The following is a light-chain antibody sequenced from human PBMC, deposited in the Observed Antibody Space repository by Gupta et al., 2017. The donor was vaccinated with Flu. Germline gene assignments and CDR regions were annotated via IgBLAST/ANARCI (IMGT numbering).Light chain of an antibody. V-gene: IGLV2-8*01. Sequence: QSALTPPPSASGSPGQSVAISCTGPSSDVGGYNYVSWFQQHPGKAPKILIYEVYKRPSGGPDRFSGSKSGNTAFLTVSGLLGDDEADYYCSSFAGNLHPVVFGGGTKLTVL. CDR3: SSFAGNLHPVV. J-gene: IGLJ3*02. CDR2: EVY. CDR1: SSDVGGYNY.